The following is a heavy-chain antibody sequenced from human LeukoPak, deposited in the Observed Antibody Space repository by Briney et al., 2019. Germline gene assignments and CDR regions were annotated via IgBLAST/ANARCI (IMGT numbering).Heavy chain of an antibody. CDR1: NYTFTSYG. CDR3: ARTAPGTPLGGYYYYMGV. D-gene: IGHD1/OR15-1a*01. V-gene: IGHV1-18*01. CDR2: INAYNGDT. J-gene: IGHJ6*03. Sequence: ASVKVSCKASNYTFTSYGISWVRQAPGQGLEWMAWINAYNGDTNYAQKFQGRVTLTTDTSTSAAYMEVRSLRSDDTAVYYCARTAPGTPLGGYYYYMGVWGKGTTVTVSS.